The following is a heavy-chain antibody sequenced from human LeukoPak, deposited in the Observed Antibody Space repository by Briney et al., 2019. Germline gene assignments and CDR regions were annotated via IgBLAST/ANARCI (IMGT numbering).Heavy chain of an antibody. J-gene: IGHJ4*02. CDR3: AKTAGTGSVDS. CDR1: GFTFSIYW. D-gene: IGHD3-10*01. V-gene: IGHV3-7*01. Sequence: GGSLRLSCAASGFTFSIYWMSWVRQAPGKGLEWVANIDQGGSETYYVDSVMGRFTISRDNTKNSLFLEMNSLRADDTAVYYCAKTAGTGSVDSWGQGILVTVSS. CDR2: IDQGGSET.